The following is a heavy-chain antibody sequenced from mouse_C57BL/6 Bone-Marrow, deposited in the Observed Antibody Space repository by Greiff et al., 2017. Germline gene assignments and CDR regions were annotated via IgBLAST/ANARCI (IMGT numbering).Heavy chain of an antibody. J-gene: IGHJ2*01. CDR3: ARDWDYYGSSYDYFDY. V-gene: IGHV5-4*01. D-gene: IGHD1-1*01. CDR2: ISDGGSYT. CDR1: GFTFSSYA. Sequence: EVQLVESGGGLVKPGGSLKLSCAASGFTFSSYAMSWVRQTPEKRLEWVATISDGGSYTNYPDNVKGRFTISRDNAKNNLYLQMSHLKSEDTAMYYCARDWDYYGSSYDYFDYWGQGTTLTVSS.